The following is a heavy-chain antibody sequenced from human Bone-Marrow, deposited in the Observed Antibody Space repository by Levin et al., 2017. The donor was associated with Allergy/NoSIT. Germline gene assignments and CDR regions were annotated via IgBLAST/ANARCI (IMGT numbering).Heavy chain of an antibody. D-gene: IGHD3-3*01. J-gene: IGHJ4*02. CDR3: ARDQAYYDFWSGPEYFDY. V-gene: IGHV3-7*01. Sequence: PGESLKISCAASGFTFSSYWMSWVRQAPGKGLEWVANIKQDGSEKYYVDSVKGRFTISRDNAKNSLYLQMNSLRAEDTAVYYCARDQAYYDFWSGPEYFDYWGQGTLVTVSS. CDR2: IKQDGSEK. CDR1: GFTFSSYW.